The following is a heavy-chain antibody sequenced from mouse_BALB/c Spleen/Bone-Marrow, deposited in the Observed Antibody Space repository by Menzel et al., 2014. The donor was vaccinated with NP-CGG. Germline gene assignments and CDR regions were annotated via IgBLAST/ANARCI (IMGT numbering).Heavy chain of an antibody. J-gene: IGHJ4*01. Sequence: EVKLVESGGGLVQPGGSRKVSCAASGFTFSSFGMHWVXQAPXKGLEWVXYISXXXSTIYYADTVKGRFTISRDNPKNTLFLQMTSLRSEDTAMYYCARSTMITTGYYYAMDYWGQGTSVTASS. CDR1: GFTFSSFG. CDR2: ISXXXSTI. V-gene: IGHV5-17*02. CDR3: ARSTMITTGYYYAMDY. D-gene: IGHD2-4*01.